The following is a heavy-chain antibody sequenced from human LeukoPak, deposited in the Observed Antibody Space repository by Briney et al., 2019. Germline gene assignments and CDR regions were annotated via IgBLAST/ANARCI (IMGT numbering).Heavy chain of an antibody. V-gene: IGHV3-64*01. D-gene: IGHD1-26*01. CDR1: GFTFSNYA. CDR3: ARVRVGATAKGHYFDF. CDR2: ISSNGGNI. J-gene: IGHJ4*02. Sequence: GGSLRLSCAASGFTFSNYAMHWVRQAPGKGLEYVSVISSNGGNIFYGNSVKGGFTISRDNSKNTVYLQMGSLRADDMALYYCARVRVGATAKGHYFDFWGQGTLVTVSS.